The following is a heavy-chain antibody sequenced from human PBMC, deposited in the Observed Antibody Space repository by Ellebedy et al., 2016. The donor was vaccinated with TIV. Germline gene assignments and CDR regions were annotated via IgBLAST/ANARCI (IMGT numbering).Heavy chain of an antibody. V-gene: IGHV3-33*08. CDR2: IWYDGSNK. D-gene: IGHD4-23*01. CDR1: GFTFSSYG. Sequence: GESLKISCTASGFTFSSYGMHWVRQAPGKGLEWVAVIWYDGSNKYYADSVKGRFTISRDNSKNTLYLQMNSLRAEDTAVYFCARDRNSGGNFYWYFDLWGRGTLVTLSS. J-gene: IGHJ2*01. CDR3: ARDRNSGGNFYWYFDL.